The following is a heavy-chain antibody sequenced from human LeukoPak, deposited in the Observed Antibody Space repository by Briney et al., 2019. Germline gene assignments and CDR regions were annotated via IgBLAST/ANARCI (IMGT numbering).Heavy chain of an antibody. J-gene: IGHJ4*02. D-gene: IGHD3-3*01. CDR2: IKSKTDGGTT. CDR1: GFTFSNAW. V-gene: IGHV3-15*07. CDR3: TRENHDFWSGYYFDY. Sequence: PGGSLRLSCAASGFTFSNAWMNWVRQAPGKGLEWVGRIKSKTDGGTTDYPAPVKGRFTISRDDSKNTLYLQMNSLKTEDTAVYCCTRENHDFWSGYYFDYWGQGTLVTVSS.